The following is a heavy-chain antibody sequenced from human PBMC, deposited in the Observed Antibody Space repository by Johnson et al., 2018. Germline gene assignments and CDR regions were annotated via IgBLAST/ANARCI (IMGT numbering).Heavy chain of an antibody. CDR1: GFTFNKAW. D-gene: IGHD2/OR15-2a*01. CDR3: TTAPYMGAYFGSAFDV. Sequence: VQLVESGGGLVKPGGSLRLSCAASGFTFNKAWMNWVRQAPGKGLEWVGRIKSNTDGGTTDYAAPVKGRFTISRDDSKNTVFLQMNSLKTEDTAVYYCTTAPYMGAYFGSAFDVWGQGTMVTVSS. J-gene: IGHJ3*01. CDR2: IKSNTDGGTT. V-gene: IGHV3-15*07.